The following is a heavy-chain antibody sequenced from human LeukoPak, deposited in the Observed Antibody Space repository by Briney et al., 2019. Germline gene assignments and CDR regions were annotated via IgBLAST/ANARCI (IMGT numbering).Heavy chain of an antibody. D-gene: IGHD2-2*01. CDR3: AKRPDCSTTNCFRFEY. CDR2: ISGDGGST. J-gene: IGHJ4*02. CDR1: GFTFSTYA. Sequence: GGSLRLSCAASGFTFSTYAMSWVRQAPGQGLEWVSSISGDGGSTYYAESVKGRFTISRDNSKNTLYLQMNSLRAEDPAVYYCAKRPDCSTTNCFRFEYWGQGTLATVSS. V-gene: IGHV3-23*01.